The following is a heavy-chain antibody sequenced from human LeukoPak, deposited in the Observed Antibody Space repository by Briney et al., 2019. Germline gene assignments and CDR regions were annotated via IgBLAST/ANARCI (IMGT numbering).Heavy chain of an antibody. Sequence: SQTLSLTCAISGDSVSSNSAAWNWIRQSPSRGLEWLGRTYYKSKWYNDYAVSVKGRITFNPDTSKNQFSLQLNSVTPEDTAVYYCAREGLTTMSHFYYGLDVWGQGTTVTVSS. V-gene: IGHV6-1*01. J-gene: IGHJ6*02. CDR3: AREGLTTMSHFYYGLDV. CDR1: GDSVSSNSAA. CDR2: TYYKSKWYN. D-gene: IGHD4-11*01.